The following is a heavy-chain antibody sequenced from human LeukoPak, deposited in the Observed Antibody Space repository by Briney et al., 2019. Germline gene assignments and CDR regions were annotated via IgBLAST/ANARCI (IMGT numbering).Heavy chain of an antibody. J-gene: IGHJ6*03. Sequence: GASVKVSCKVSGYTLTELSMHWVRQAPGKGLEWMGGFDPEDGETIYAQKFQGRVTMTEDTSTDTAYMELSSLRSEDTAVYYCATQSAVCSSTSCDPLYYYYYMDVWGKGTTVTVSS. CDR2: FDPEDGET. CDR1: GYTLTELS. CDR3: ATQSAVCSSTSCDPLYYYYYMDV. D-gene: IGHD2-2*01. V-gene: IGHV1-24*01.